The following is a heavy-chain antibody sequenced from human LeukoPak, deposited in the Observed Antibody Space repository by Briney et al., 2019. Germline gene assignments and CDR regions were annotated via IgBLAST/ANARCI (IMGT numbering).Heavy chain of an antibody. CDR3: ARSPPVSGSYLSWFDP. Sequence: GASVKVSCKASGYTFTRYYMHWDRQAPGRGLELMGIINPSGGSTSYAQKFQGRVTMTRDTSTSTVYMELSSLRSEDTAVYYCARSPPVSGSYLSWFDPWGQGTLVTVSS. CDR2: INPSGGST. V-gene: IGHV1-46*01. J-gene: IGHJ5*02. CDR1: GYTFTRYY. D-gene: IGHD3-16*02.